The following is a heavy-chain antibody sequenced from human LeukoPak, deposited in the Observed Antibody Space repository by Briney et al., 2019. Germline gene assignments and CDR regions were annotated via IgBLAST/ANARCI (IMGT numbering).Heavy chain of an antibody. Sequence: QPGGSLRLSCTASGFTFGDYAMSWVRQAPGKGLEWLSYISSSGSTIYYADSVKGRFTISRDNAKNSLYLQMNSLRAEDSAVYYCARDRLRFFDWLSYWGQGTLVTVSS. J-gene: IGHJ4*02. V-gene: IGHV3-48*03. D-gene: IGHD3-9*01. CDR3: ARDRLRFFDWLSY. CDR2: ISSSGSTI. CDR1: GFTFGDYA.